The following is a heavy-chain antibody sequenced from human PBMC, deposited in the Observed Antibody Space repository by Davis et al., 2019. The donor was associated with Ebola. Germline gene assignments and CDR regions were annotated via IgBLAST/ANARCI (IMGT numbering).Heavy chain of an antibody. Sequence: GASLKISCVASGCTCNSFAMAWVRQAPGKGLEWVSSVGGGGGRADYAESVKGRFTVSRDNSRNTLYLQMNYLRVEDTAVYYCAKGLRLHPTLFHFMDVWGKGTTVIVSS. CDR2: VGGGGGRA. J-gene: IGHJ6*04. CDR3: AKGLRLHPTLFHFMDV. V-gene: IGHV3-23*01. CDR1: GCTCNSFA. D-gene: IGHD3-10*01.